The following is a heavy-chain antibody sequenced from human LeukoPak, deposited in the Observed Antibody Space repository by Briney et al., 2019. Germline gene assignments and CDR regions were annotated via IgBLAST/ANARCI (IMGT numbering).Heavy chain of an antibody. D-gene: IGHD6-6*01. CDR1: GFTFSSYA. Sequence: GGSLRLSCAASGFTFSSYAMHWVRQAPGKGLEWVAVISYDGSNKYYADSVKGRFTISRDNSKNTLYLQMNSLRAEDTAVYYCVRAEFIAAPARLWGQGTLVTVSS. J-gene: IGHJ4*02. CDR2: ISYDGSNK. CDR3: VRAEFIAAPARL. V-gene: IGHV3-30-3*01.